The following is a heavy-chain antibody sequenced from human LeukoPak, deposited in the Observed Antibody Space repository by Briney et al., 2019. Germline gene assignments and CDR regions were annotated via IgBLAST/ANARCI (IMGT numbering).Heavy chain of an antibody. Sequence: GGSLRLSCAASGFTFSSYSMNWVRQAPGKGLEWVSSISSSSSYIYYADSVKGRFTIPRDNAKNSLYLQMNSLRAEDTAVYYCARDTRVGATEYYFDYWGQGTLVTVSS. J-gene: IGHJ4*02. CDR3: ARDTRVGATEYYFDY. CDR2: ISSSSSYI. V-gene: IGHV3-21*01. CDR1: GFTFSSYS. D-gene: IGHD1-26*01.